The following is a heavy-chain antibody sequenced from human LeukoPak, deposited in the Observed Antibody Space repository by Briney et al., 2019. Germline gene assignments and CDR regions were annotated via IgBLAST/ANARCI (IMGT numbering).Heavy chain of an antibody. CDR1: GFTFSSYW. CDR3: ASVKRGYSYGAGGAFDI. D-gene: IGHD5-18*01. J-gene: IGHJ3*02. CDR2: IKQDGSEK. Sequence: PGGSLRLSCAASGFTFSSYWMSWVRQAPGKGLEWVANIKQDGSEKYYVDSVKGRFTISRDNAKNSLYLQMNSLRAEDTAVYYCASVKRGYSYGAGGAFDIWGRGTMVTVSS. V-gene: IGHV3-7*01.